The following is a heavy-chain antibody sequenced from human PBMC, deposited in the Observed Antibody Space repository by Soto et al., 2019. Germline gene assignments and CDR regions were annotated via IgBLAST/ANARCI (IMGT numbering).Heavy chain of an antibody. CDR1: GFSLTTSGVG. Sequence: QITLKESGPPLVRPTQTLTLTCTFSGFSLTTSGVGVGWIRQPPGKALEWLAVIYWHDDKRYSSSLKSKLTITKDTSKNQVVLTMTHMDPVDTATYYCAHHPYYGLGSYSFDYWGQGTLVTVSS. CDR2: IYWHDDK. CDR3: AHHPYYGLGSYSFDY. D-gene: IGHD3-10*01. J-gene: IGHJ4*02. V-gene: IGHV2-5*01.